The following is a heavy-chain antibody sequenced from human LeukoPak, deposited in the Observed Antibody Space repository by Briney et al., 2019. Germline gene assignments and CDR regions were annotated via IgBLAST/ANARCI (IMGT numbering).Heavy chain of an antibody. J-gene: IGHJ5*02. V-gene: IGHV3-30*07. CDR3: AKAGDYSNYGWFDP. D-gene: IGHD4-11*01. CDR2: ISYDGSNK. Sequence: GGSLRLSCAASGFTFSSYAMHWVRQAPGKGLEWVAVISYDGSNKYYTDSVKGRFTISRDNSKNTLYLQMNSLRAEDTAVYYCAKAGDYSNYGWFDPWGQGTLVTVSS. CDR1: GFTFSSYA.